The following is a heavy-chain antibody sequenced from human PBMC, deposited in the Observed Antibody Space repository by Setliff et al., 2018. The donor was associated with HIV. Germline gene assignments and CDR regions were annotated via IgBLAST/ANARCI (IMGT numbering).Heavy chain of an antibody. D-gene: IGHD4-17*01. V-gene: IGHV4-38-2*01. J-gene: IGHJ4*02. CDR1: GYSISSGSY. CDR2: IYYSGST. Sequence: SETLSLTCAVSGYSISSGSYCDWIRQPPGKGLELIWYIYYSGSTNYNPSLKSRVTISVDTSKNQFSLKLSSVTAADTAVYYCARDQALTVALEPYFDYWGQGTLVTVSS. CDR3: ARDQALTVALEPYFDY.